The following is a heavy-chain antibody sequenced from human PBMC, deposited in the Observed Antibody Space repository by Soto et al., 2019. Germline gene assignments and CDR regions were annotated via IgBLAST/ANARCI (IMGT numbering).Heavy chain of an antibody. J-gene: IGHJ4*02. CDR2: ITPIFGTA. Sequence: QVQLVQSGAEVKKPGSSVKVSCKASGGTFSRYAISWVRQAPGQVLEWRGVITPIFGTANYANKFQGRVTITADESTNTAYMERSSPRSDDTVVYYCTRERCSVGSWYSFDYWGQGTLVTGSS. V-gene: IGHV1-69*01. CDR1: GGTFSRYA. D-gene: IGHD2-15*01. CDR3: TRERCSVGSWYSFDY.